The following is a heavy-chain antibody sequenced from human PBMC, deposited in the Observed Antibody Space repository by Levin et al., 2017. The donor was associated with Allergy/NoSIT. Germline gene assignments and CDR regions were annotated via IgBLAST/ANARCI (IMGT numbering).Heavy chain of an antibody. CDR2: IRSKAYGGTT. J-gene: IGHJ4*02. V-gene: IGHV3-49*03. Sequence: LSGGSLRLSCTASGFTFGDYAMSWFRQAPGKGLEWVGFIRSKAYGGTTEYAASVKGRFTISRDDSKSIAYLQMNSLKTEDTAVYYCTRAITTVTAHFDYWGQGTLVTVSS. CDR1: GFTFGDYA. D-gene: IGHD4-17*01. CDR3: TRAITTVTAHFDY.